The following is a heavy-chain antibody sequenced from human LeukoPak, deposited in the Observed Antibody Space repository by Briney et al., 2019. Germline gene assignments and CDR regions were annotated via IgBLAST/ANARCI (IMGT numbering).Heavy chain of an antibody. V-gene: IGHV1-46*01. CDR1: GYTFTSYY. D-gene: IGHD3-3*02. J-gene: IGHJ1*01. CDR2: INPSGGST. Sequence: GASVKVSCKASGYTFTSYYMHWVRQAPGQGLEWMGIINPSGGSTSYAQKFQGRVTMTRDTSTSTVYMELSSLRSEDTAVYYCACSPPPFLEWPGPLCEHWGQGTLVTVSS. CDR3: ACSPPPFLEWPGPLCEH.